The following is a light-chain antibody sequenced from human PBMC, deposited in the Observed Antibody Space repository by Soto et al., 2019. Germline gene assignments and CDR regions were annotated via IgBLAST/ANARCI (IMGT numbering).Light chain of an antibody. CDR2: EAT. Sequence: QSALTQPASVSGSPGQSISISCTGTTSTVATYDLVSWYQQHPGKAPRLLIYEATKRHSGTSNRFSGSKSGNTASLTISGLQSEDEAYYYCSSSAGSVAVYVMFGGGTKVTVL. V-gene: IGLV2-23*02. CDR3: SSSAGSVAVYVM. J-gene: IGLJ3*02. CDR1: TSTVATYDL.